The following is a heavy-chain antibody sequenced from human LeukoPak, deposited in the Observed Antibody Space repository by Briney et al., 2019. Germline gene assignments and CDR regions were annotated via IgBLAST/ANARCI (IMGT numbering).Heavy chain of an antibody. CDR1: GYTFTGYY. Sequence: ASVKVSCKASGYTFTGYYMHWVRQAPGQGLEWMGIINPSGGSTSYAQKFQGRVTMTRDTSTSTVYMELSSLRSEDTAVYYCARDGGYNWNYGSDPNPYYYYYMDVWGKGTTVTVSS. J-gene: IGHJ6*03. D-gene: IGHD1-7*01. CDR2: INPSGGST. CDR3: ARDGGYNWNYGSDPNPYYYYYMDV. V-gene: IGHV1-46*01.